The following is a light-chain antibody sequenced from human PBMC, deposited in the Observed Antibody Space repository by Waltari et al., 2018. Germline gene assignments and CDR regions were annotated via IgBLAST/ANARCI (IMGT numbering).Light chain of an antibody. J-gene: IGKJ1*01. CDR3: QQYTDWPPTWT. CDR1: ESVSSN. V-gene: IGKV3-15*01. Sequence: EIVMTQSPDTLSVSPGERATLSCSASESVSSNLAWYQQKPGQAPRLLHLGASTRATGIPARFSGSGSGTEFTLTISSLQSEDLAIYYCQQYTDWPPTWTFGQGTKVEI. CDR2: GAS.